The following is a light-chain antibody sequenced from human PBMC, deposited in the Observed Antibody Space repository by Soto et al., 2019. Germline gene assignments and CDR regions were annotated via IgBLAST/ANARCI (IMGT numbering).Light chain of an antibody. CDR2: VAS. V-gene: IGKV3-15*01. Sequence: EVVMTQSPGTLSVSPGERVTLSCRASQSVTNNLAWYQQKPGQAPRLLIYVASTRAPGIPARFSGSGSWTEFTLTISSLQSEDFAVYYCQQYNNWPITFGRGTRLDIK. CDR1: QSVTNN. J-gene: IGKJ5*01. CDR3: QQYNNWPIT.